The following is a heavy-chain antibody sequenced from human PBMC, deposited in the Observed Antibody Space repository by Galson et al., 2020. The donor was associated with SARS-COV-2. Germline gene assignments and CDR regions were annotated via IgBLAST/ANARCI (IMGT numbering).Heavy chain of an antibody. Sequence: GESLKISCAASGFTFSSYSMNWVRQAPGKGLEWVSYISSSSSTIYYADSVKGRFTISRDNAKNSLYLQMNSLRAEDTAVYYCARVSGVYYYYGMDVWGQGTTVTVSS. CDR3: ARVSGVYYYYGMDV. J-gene: IGHJ6*02. V-gene: IGHV3-48*04. D-gene: IGHD5-12*01. CDR1: GFTFSSYS. CDR2: ISSSSSTI.